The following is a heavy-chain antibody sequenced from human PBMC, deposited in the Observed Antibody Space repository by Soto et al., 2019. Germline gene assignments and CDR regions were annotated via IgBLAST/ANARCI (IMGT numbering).Heavy chain of an antibody. CDR2: MYYSGTT. CDR3: AVVDSTGNWFDP. J-gene: IGHJ5*02. V-gene: IGHV4-39*01. D-gene: IGHD3-22*01. Sequence: QLQLQESGPGLVKPSETLSLTCTVSGGSISSSDFYWGWLRQPPGKGLDFIGSMYYSGTTSYNPSLKNRITISVDTSKNQFPLKLISVTAADTAVYYCAVVDSTGNWFDPWGQGALVTVSS. CDR1: GGSISSSDFY.